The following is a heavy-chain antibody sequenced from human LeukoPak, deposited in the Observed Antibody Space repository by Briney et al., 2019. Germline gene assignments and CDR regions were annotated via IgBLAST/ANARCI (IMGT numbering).Heavy chain of an antibody. D-gene: IGHD3-10*01. CDR3: ARDGTPIRKYITMVRGVINEIDY. V-gene: IGHV3-21*01. J-gene: IGHJ4*02. CDR2: ISSSSSYI. CDR1: GFTFSSYE. Sequence: PGGSLRLSCAASGFTFSSYEMNWVRQAPGKGLEWVSSISSSSSYIYYADSVKGRFTISRDNAKNSLYLQMNSLRAEDTAVYYCARDGTPIRKYITMVRGVINEIDYWGQGTLVTVSS.